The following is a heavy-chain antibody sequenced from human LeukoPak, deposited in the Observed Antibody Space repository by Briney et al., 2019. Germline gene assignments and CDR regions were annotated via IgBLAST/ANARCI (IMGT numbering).Heavy chain of an antibody. CDR1: GFTFSSYA. V-gene: IGHV3-23*01. D-gene: IGHD3-3*01. CDR2: ISGSGGST. J-gene: IGHJ4*02. CDR3: AKVIGTYYDFRSGYFDY. Sequence: GGSLRLSCAASGFTFSSYAMSWVRQAPGKGLEWVSAISGSGGSTYYADSVKGRFTISRDNSKNTLYLQMNSLRAEDTAVYYCAKVIGTYYDFRSGYFDYWGQGTLVTVSS.